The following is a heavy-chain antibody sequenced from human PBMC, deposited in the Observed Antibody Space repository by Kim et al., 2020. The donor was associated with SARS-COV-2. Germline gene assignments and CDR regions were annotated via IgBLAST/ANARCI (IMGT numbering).Heavy chain of an antibody. J-gene: IGHJ5*02. CDR3: ARDLSVRVGPPMVRGVIKGFDP. CDR1: GFTFSSYS. CDR2: ISSSSSYI. D-gene: IGHD3-10*01. Sequence: GGSLRLSCAASGFTFSSYSMNWVRQAPGKGLEWVSSISSSSSYIYYADSVKGRFTISRDNAKNSLYLQMNSLRAEDTAVYYCARDLSVRVGPPMVRGVIKGFDPWGQGTLVTVSS. V-gene: IGHV3-21*04.